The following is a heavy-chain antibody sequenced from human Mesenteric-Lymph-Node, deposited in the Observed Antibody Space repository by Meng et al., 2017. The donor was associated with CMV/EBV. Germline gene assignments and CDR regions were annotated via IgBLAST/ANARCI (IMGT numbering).Heavy chain of an antibody. J-gene: IGHJ4*02. CDR3: AKLGHYGSGSYLDY. CDR2: ISSSGSSI. CDR1: GFTFSSYE. V-gene: IGHV3-48*03. D-gene: IGHD3-10*01. Sequence: GGSLRLSCAASGFTFSSYEMNWVRQAPGKGLEWVSYISSSGSSIYYADSVKGRFTISRDNGKKSLYLEMNSLRAEDTAVYYCAKLGHYGSGSYLDYWGQGTLVTVS.